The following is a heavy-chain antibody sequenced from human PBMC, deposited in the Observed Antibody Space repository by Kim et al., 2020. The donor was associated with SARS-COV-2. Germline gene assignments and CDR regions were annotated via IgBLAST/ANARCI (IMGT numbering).Heavy chain of an antibody. D-gene: IGHD4-17*01. V-gene: IGHV4-4*02. J-gene: IGHJ3*02. CDR1: GGSISSSNW. Sequence: SETLSLTCAVSGGSISSSNWWSWVRQPPGKGLEWIGEIYHSGSTNYNPSLKSRVTISVDKSKNQFSLKLSSVTAADTAVYYCARDLGGDSDAFDIWGQGTMVTVSS. CDR2: IYHSGST. CDR3: ARDLGGDSDAFDI.